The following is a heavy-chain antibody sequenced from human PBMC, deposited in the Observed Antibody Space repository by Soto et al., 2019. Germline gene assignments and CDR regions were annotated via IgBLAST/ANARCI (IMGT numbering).Heavy chain of an antibody. Sequence: GVLRLSCAASGFTFSSDDHWWSWVRQSPGKGLEWIGEIHHSGRTTYNPSLESRVTISVDKSKNQFFLTLNSVTAADAAVYFCATNGYYSCDYWGQGILVTVSS. D-gene: IGHD3-10*01. CDR2: IHHSGRT. CDR1: GFTFSSDDHW. V-gene: IGHV4-4*01. CDR3: ATNGYYSCDY. J-gene: IGHJ4*02.